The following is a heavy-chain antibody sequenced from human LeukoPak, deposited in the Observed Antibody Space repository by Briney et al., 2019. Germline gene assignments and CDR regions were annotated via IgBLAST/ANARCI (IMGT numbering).Heavy chain of an antibody. Sequence: SQTLSLTCTVSGGSINSGGYYWSWIRQHPGKGLEWIGYIYYSGSTYYNPSLKSRVTISVDTSKNQFSLKLSSVTAADTAVYYCARGMYYDSSGYGPYYYYYGMDVWGQGTTVTVSS. CDR2: IYYSGST. D-gene: IGHD3-22*01. CDR1: GGSINSGGYY. V-gene: IGHV4-31*03. CDR3: ARGMYYDSSGYGPYYYYYGMDV. J-gene: IGHJ6*02.